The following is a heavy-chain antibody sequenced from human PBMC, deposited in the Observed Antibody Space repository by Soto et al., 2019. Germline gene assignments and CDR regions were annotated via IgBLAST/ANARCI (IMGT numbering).Heavy chain of an antibody. CDR2: IYYTGYT. D-gene: IGHD2-15*01. CDR3: ARHGSRDVVRFDY. J-gene: IGHJ4*02. Sequence: HVQLRESGPGLVQPSETLSLTCTVSGDSIGGYYWNWIRQTPGEGLEWIGFIYYTGYTYYNPSLQLRVPLSVDTSKNRFSLNLPSVPAADTAMYYCARHGSRDVVRFDYWGQGILVSVSS. CDR1: GDSIGGYY. V-gene: IGHV4-59*08.